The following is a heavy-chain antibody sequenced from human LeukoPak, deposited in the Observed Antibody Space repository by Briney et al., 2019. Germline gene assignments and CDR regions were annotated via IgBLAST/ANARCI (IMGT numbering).Heavy chain of an antibody. CDR1: GFTLINYA. CDR2: VSDSGGNT. D-gene: IGHD1-26*01. V-gene: IGHV3-23*01. Sequence: GASLRLSCAASGFTLINYAMSWVRQAPGKGLEWVSVVSDSGGNTYYADSVKGRFTISRDNSKNRLYLQMNSLRAEDTAVYYCASPKGGRYHEGFDYWGQGTLVTVSS. CDR3: ASPKGGRYHEGFDY. J-gene: IGHJ4*02.